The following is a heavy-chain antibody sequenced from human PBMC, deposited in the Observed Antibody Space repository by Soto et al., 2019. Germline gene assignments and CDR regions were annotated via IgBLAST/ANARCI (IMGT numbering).Heavy chain of an antibody. D-gene: IGHD1-20*01. Sequence: QVQLVESGGGVVQPGRSLRLSCAASRFTFSAYGMHWVRQAPGKGLEWVAVISYDGSYKYYADSVKGRFTISRDNSKHTLYLQMNSLRAEDTAVYYCAKAEDNWNDFDYWGQGTLITVS. CDR1: RFTFSAYG. CDR3: AKAEDNWNDFDY. V-gene: IGHV3-30*18. J-gene: IGHJ4*02. CDR2: ISYDGSYK.